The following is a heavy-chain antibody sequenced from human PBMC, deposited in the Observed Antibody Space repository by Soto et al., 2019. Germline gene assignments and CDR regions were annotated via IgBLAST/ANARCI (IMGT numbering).Heavy chain of an antibody. CDR1: GYGFTTYG. CDR3: ARDGDIVLVPAAAPNWFDP. CDR2: ISAHNGNT. D-gene: IGHD2-2*01. V-gene: IGHV1-18*01. J-gene: IGHJ5*02. Sequence: ASVKVSCKGSGYGFTTYGITWVRQAPGQGLEWMAWISAHNGNTNYAQKLQGRVTVTRDTSTSTAYMELRSLRSEDTAVYYCARDGDIVLVPAAAPNWFDPRGQGTLVTVSS.